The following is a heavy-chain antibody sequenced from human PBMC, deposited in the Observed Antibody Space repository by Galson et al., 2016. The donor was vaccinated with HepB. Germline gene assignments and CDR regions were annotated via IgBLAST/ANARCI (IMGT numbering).Heavy chain of an antibody. CDR1: GFTVSSNY. J-gene: IGHJ4*02. CDR2: IYSGGST. V-gene: IGHV3-53*01. D-gene: IGHD3-16*02. CDR3: ARESRAYVWGSYLPVEEGWRDFDD. Sequence: SLRLSCAASGFTVSSNYMSWVRQAPGKGLEWVSVIYSGGSTYYADSVKDRFTISRDNSKNTLYLQMNSLRDEDTAVYYCARESRAYVWGSYLPVEEGWRDFDDWGQGTLVTVSS.